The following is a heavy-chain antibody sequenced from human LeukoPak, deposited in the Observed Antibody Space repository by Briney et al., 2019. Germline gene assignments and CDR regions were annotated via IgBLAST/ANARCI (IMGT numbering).Heavy chain of an antibody. V-gene: IGHV1-18*01. CDR3: ARVSDGYCSSTSCPHDY. CDR1: GYTFTGYG. CDR2: ISAYNGNT. D-gene: IGHD2-2*01. J-gene: IGHJ4*02. Sequence: ASVKVSCKASGYTFTGYGISWVRQAPGQGLEWMGWISAYNGNTNYAQKLQGRVTITADKSTSTAYMELSSLRSEDTAVYYCARVSDGYCSSTSCPHDYWGQGTLVTVSS.